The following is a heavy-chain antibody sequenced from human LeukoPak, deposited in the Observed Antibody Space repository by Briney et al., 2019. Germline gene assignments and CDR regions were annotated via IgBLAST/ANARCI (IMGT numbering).Heavy chain of an antibody. D-gene: IGHD1-26*01. Sequence: SETLSLTCAVYGGSFSGYYWSWIRQPPGKGLEWIGEINRSGSTNYNPSLKSRVTISVDTSKNQFSLKLSSVTAADTAVYYCARGEVGATPRYYFDYWGQGTLVTVSS. V-gene: IGHV4-34*01. CDR1: GGSFSGYY. CDR3: ARGEVGATPRYYFDY. CDR2: INRSGST. J-gene: IGHJ4*02.